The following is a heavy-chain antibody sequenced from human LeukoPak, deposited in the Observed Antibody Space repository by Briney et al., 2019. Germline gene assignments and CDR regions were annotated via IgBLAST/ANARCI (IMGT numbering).Heavy chain of an antibody. V-gene: IGHV4-39*07. CDR3: ARLTKIIMLRGAPGGFDP. CDR1: GGSISSSSYY. D-gene: IGHD3-16*01. J-gene: IGHJ5*02. Sequence: KPSETLSLTCTVSGGSISSSSYYWSWIRQPPGKGLEWIGEINHSGSTSYNPSLKSRVTISVDTSKNQFSLKLSSVTAADTAVYYCARLTKIIMLRGAPGGFDPWGQGTLVTVSS. CDR2: INHSGST.